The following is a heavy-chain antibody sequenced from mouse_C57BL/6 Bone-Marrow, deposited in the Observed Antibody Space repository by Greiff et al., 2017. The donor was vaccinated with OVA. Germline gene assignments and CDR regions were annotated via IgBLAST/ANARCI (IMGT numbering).Heavy chain of an antibody. J-gene: IGHJ3*01. D-gene: IGHD1-1*01. CDR1: GYTFTDYY. Sequence: QLQQSGAELVRPGASVKLSCKASGYTFTDYYINWVKQRPGQGLEWIARIYPGSGNTYYNEKFKGKATLTAEKSSSTAYMQLSSLTSEDSAVYFCARSDYGSSWGFACWGQGTLVTVSA. CDR3: ARSDYGSSWGFAC. CDR2: IYPGSGNT. V-gene: IGHV1-76*01.